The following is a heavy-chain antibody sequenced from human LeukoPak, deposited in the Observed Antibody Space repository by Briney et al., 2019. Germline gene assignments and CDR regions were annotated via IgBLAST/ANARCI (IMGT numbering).Heavy chain of an antibody. CDR2: IYYSGST. D-gene: IGHD4/OR15-4a*01. J-gene: IGHJ3*02. V-gene: IGHV4-59*01. CDR1: GESFSGYY. Sequence: PSETLSLTCAVYGESFSGYYWSWIRQPPGKGLEWIGYIYYSGSTNYNPSLKSRVTISVDTSKNQFSLKLSSVTAADTAVYYCARDTSRVLYAFDIWGQGTMVTVSS. CDR3: ARDTSRVLYAFDI.